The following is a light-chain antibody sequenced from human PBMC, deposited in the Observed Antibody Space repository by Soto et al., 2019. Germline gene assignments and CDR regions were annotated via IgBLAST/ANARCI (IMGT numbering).Light chain of an antibody. CDR1: QSVSSN. J-gene: IGKJ1*01. CDR3: QQYNNWPHT. CDR2: GAS. Sequence: EIVMTQSPVTLSVSPGERATLSCRASQSVSSNLAWYQQKPGQAPRLLIYGASTRATGIPARFSGSGSGTEFTLTISSLQSEDFAVYYCQQYNNWPHTFGQGSKVEIK. V-gene: IGKV3-15*01.